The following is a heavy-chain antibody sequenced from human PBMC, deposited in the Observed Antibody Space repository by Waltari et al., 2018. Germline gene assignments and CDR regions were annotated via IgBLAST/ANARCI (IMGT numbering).Heavy chain of an antibody. V-gene: IGHV4-4*07. CDR3: AREGSSSSDAFDI. CDR1: GGSISSYY. J-gene: IGHJ3*02. D-gene: IGHD6-6*01. Sequence: QVQLQESGPGLVKPSETLSLTCTVSGGSISSYYWSWIRQPAGKGLEWIGRIYTSGSPNYNPSLKSRVTRSVDTSTNQFSLKLSSVTAADTAVYYCAREGSSSSDAFDIWGQGTMVTVSS. CDR2: IYTSGSP.